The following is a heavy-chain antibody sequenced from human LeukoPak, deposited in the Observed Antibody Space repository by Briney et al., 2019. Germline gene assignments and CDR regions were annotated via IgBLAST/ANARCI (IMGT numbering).Heavy chain of an antibody. CDR1: GYTFTNYY. CDR3: ATALPDSSGQRD. Sequence: VSVKVSCKTSGYTFTNYYIHWVRQAPGQGLEWMGIINPSGGRTSYAQKFQGRVTMTGDTSTSTVYMELSSLRSEDTAVYYCATALPDSSGQRDWGQGTLVTVSS. D-gene: IGHD6-19*01. V-gene: IGHV1-46*01. CDR2: INPSGGRT. J-gene: IGHJ4*02.